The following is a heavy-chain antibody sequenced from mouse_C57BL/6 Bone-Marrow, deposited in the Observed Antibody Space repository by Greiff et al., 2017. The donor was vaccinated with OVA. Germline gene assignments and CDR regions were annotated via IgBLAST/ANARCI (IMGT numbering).Heavy chain of an antibody. D-gene: IGHD1-1*01. J-gene: IGHJ3*01. CDR3: ARNYYGSSWFAY. CDR1: GYTFTDYN. CDR2: INPNNGGT. Sequence: EVQLQQSGPELVKPGASVKIPCKASGYTFTDYNMDWVKQSHGKSLEWIGAINPNNGGTIYNQKFKGKATLTVDKSSSTAYMELRSLTSEDTAVYYCARNYYGSSWFAYWGQGTLVTVSA. V-gene: IGHV1-18*01.